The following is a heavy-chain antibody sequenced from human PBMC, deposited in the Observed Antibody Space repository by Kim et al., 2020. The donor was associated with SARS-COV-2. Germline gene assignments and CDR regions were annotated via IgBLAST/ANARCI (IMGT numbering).Heavy chain of an antibody. CDR1: GFTLSGYW. Sequence: GGSLRLSCVASGFTLSGYWVHWVRQAPEKGLVWISRINDDGTHTNYADSVKGRFTISSDSAKNTVYLQVDSLRAEDTAIYYCARARRGIDVAGSSYYAMDVWGQGTTVTVS. CDR2: INDDGTHT. J-gene: IGHJ6*02. V-gene: IGHV3-74*01. D-gene: IGHD6-19*01. CDR3: ARARRGIDVAGSSYYAMDV.